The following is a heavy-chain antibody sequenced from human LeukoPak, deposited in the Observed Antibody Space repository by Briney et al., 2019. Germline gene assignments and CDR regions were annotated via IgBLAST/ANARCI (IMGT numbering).Heavy chain of an antibody. Sequence: SETLSLTCTVSGGSISSYYWSWIRQPPGKGLEWIGYIYYSGSTNYNPSLKSRVTISVDTSKNQFSLKLSSVTAADTAVYYCARRIYGNDAFDIWGQGTMVTVSS. V-gene: IGHV4-59*08. CDR3: ARRIYGNDAFDI. J-gene: IGHJ3*02. CDR1: GGSISSYY. CDR2: IYYSGST. D-gene: IGHD4-17*01.